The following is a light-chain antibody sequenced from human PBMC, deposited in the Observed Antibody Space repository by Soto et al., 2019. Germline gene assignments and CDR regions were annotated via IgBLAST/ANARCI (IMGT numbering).Light chain of an antibody. V-gene: IGLV1-44*01. J-gene: IGLJ2*01. Sequence: QSVLTQPPAASGTPGQRVTIFCSGSSSNIGSTSVNWYQQVPGTAPKLLIYNHNQRPSGVPDRFSGSKSGTSASLTISGLQSEDEADYYCASWDDSLTGLFGGGTKLTVL. CDR3: ASWDDSLTGL. CDR1: SSNIGSTS. CDR2: NHN.